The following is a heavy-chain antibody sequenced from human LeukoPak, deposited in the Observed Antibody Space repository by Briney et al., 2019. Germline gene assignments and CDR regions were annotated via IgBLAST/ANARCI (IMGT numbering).Heavy chain of an antibody. J-gene: IGHJ6*02. D-gene: IGHD6-25*01. CDR2: FFPSGST. Sequence: PSETLSLTCTVSGGSISTYYWRWLRQPAGKGLELIGRFFPSGSTNYNPSLKTRVTISVDTSKNQFSLRLSSVTAADTAIYYCARDKRLDGMDVWGQGTTVTVSS. CDR1: GGSISTYY. CDR3: ARDKRLDGMDV. V-gene: IGHV4-4*07.